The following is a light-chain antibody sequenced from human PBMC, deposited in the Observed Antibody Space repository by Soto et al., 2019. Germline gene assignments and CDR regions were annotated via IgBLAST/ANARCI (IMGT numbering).Light chain of an antibody. J-gene: IGLJ3*02. CDR1: SSDVGGYNY. V-gene: IGLV2-23*02. CDR3: CSYAGSSPWV. Sequence: QSVLTQPPSASGSPGQSVTISCTGTSSDVGGYNYVSWYQQHPGKAPKLMIYEVSKRPSGVSNRFSGSKSGNTASLTISGLQAEDEADYYCCSYAGSSPWVFGGGTKVTVL. CDR2: EVS.